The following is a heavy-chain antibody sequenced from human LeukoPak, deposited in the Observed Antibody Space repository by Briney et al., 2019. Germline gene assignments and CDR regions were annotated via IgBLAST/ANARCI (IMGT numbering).Heavy chain of an antibody. CDR3: ARPQRGYSYSAFDI. D-gene: IGHD5-18*01. Sequence: SVKVSCKASGGTFSSYAISWVRQAPGQGLDWMERIIPIFGTANYAQKFQGRVTITTDESTSTAYMELSSLRSEDTAVYYCARPQRGYSYSAFDIWGQGTMVTVSS. J-gene: IGHJ3*02. CDR1: GGTFSSYA. CDR2: IIPIFGTA. V-gene: IGHV1-69*05.